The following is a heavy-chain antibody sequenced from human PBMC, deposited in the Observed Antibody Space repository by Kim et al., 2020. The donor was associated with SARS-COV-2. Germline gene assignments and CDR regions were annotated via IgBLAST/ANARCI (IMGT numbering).Heavy chain of an antibody. D-gene: IGHD6-19*01. CDR3: ARGHRYSSGWYGAFDI. J-gene: IGHJ3*02. V-gene: IGHV3-66*01. Sequence: DYVKRSFTISRDNSKNTLYLQMNSLRAEDTAVYYCARGHRYSSGWYGAFDIWGQGTMVTVSS.